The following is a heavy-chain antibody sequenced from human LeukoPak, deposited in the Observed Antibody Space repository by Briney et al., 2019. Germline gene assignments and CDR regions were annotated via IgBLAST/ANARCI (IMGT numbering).Heavy chain of an antibody. V-gene: IGHV3-33*01. Sequence: GGSLRLSCAASGFTFSSYGMHWVRQAPGKGLEWVAVIWYDGSNKYYADSVKGRFTISRDNSKNTLYLQMNGLRAEDTAVYYCARDRADYYGSGSYSGNAFDIWGQGTMVTVSS. J-gene: IGHJ3*02. CDR2: IWYDGSNK. D-gene: IGHD3-10*01. CDR3: ARDRADYYGSGSYSGNAFDI. CDR1: GFTFSSYG.